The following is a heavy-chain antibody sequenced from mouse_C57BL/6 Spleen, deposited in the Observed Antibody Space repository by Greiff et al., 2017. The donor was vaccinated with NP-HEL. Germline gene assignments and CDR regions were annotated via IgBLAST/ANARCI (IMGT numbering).Heavy chain of an antibody. D-gene: IGHD1-1*01. V-gene: IGHV2-2*01. CDR3: ASTVVDSMDY. J-gene: IGHJ4*01. CDR2: IWSGGST. CDR1: GFSLTSYG. Sequence: QVQLQQSGPGLVQPSQSLSITCTVSGFSLTSYGVHWVRQSPGKGLEWLRVIWSGGSTDYNAAFISRLSISKDNSKSQVFFKMNSLQADDTAIYYCASTVVDSMDYWGQGTSVTVSS.